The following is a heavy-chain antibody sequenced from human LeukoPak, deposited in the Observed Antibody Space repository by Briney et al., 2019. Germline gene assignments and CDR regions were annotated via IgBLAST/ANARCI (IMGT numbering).Heavy chain of an antibody. J-gene: IGHJ3*02. Sequence: ASVKVSCKASGYTFTGYYMHWVRQAPGQGLEWMGWINPNSGGTNYAQKFQGRVTMTRDTSTSTAYMELSRLRSDDTAVYYCAREGRYSGSYYKGDAFDIWGQGTMVTVSS. CDR1: GYTFTGYY. CDR2: INPNSGGT. D-gene: IGHD1-26*01. CDR3: AREGRYSGSYYKGDAFDI. V-gene: IGHV1-2*02.